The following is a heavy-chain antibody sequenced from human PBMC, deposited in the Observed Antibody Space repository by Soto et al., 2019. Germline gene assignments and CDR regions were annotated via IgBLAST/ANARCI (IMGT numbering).Heavy chain of an antibody. CDR2: INPSGGST. V-gene: IGHV1-46*03. D-gene: IGHD4-17*01. Sequence: ASVTVSCKASGYTFTSYYIHWVRQAPGQGLEWMGIINPSGGSTTYAQKFQGRVTMTRDTSTSTVYMELSSLRSEDTAVYYCTRAPSYGAFDIWGQGTMVTVSS. J-gene: IGHJ3*02. CDR1: GYTFTSYY. CDR3: TRAPSYGAFDI.